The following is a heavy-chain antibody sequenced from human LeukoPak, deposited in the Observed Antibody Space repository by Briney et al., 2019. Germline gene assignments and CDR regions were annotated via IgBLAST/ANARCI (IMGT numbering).Heavy chain of an antibody. CDR2: INEDGSDK. V-gene: IGHV3-7*01. CDR1: GFTFSSYW. J-gene: IGHJ6*02. D-gene: IGHD5-24*01. Sequence: GGSLRLSCAASGFTFSSYWMTWVRQAPGKGLEWVANINEDGSDKYYVDSVKGRFTVSRDNAKNSLYLQMNSLRAEDTAVYYCARDGYKYYYYGMDVWGQGTTVTVS. CDR3: ARDGYKYYYYGMDV.